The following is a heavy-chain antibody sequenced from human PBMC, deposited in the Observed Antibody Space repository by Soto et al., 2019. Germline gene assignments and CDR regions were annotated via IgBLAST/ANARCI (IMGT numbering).Heavy chain of an antibody. CDR1: GGTFSSYA. CDR3: ARGLEDIVVVVADNPGHAFDI. J-gene: IGHJ3*02. Sequence: QVQLVQSGAEVKKPGSSVKVSCKASGGTFSSYAISWVRQAPGQGLECMGGMMPIFGTANYAQKFQCRVTITADESTSTDYMELSSLRSEDTAVSYCARGLEDIVVVVADNPGHAFDIWGQGTMVTVSS. V-gene: IGHV1-69*01. CDR2: MMPIFGTA. D-gene: IGHD2-15*01.